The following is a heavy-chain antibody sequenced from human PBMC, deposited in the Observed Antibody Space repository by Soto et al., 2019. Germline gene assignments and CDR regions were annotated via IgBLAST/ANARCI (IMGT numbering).Heavy chain of an antibody. D-gene: IGHD3-3*01. CDR3: AKERARDYDFWSGYQNDAFDI. Sequence: QPGGSLRLSCAASGFTFDDYAMHWVRQAPGKGLEWVSGISWNSGSIGYADSVKGRFTISRDNAKNSLYLQMNSLRAEDTALYYCAKERARDYDFWSGYQNDAFDIWGQGTMVTVSS. CDR2: ISWNSGSI. V-gene: IGHV3-9*01. CDR1: GFTFDDYA. J-gene: IGHJ3*02.